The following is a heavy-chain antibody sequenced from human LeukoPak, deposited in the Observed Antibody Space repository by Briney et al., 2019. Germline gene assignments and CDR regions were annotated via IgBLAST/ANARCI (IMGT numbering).Heavy chain of an antibody. CDR3: ARGSGYDYYFDY. CDR2: IYHSGST. V-gene: IGHV4-38-2*02. Sequence: SETLSLTCTVSGYSISSGYYWGWIRQPPGKGLEWIGSIYHSGSTYYNPSLKSRVTISVDRSKNQFSLKLSSVTAADTAVYYCARGSGYDYYFDYWGQGTLVTVSS. J-gene: IGHJ4*02. D-gene: IGHD3-22*01. CDR1: GYSISSGYY.